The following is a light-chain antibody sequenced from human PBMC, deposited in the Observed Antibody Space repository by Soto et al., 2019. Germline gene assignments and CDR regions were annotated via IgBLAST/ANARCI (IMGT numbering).Light chain of an antibody. J-gene: IGLJ3*02. Sequence: QSALTQPPSVSGAPGQRVTLSCTGSSSNIGAGYDVHWYQQLPGTAPKLLIYANSNRPSGVPDRFSGSKSGTSASLAITGLQAEDEADYYCQSYDSSLSSLWVFGGGTKLTVL. CDR2: ANS. CDR3: QSYDSSLSSLWV. V-gene: IGLV1-40*01. CDR1: SSNIGAGYD.